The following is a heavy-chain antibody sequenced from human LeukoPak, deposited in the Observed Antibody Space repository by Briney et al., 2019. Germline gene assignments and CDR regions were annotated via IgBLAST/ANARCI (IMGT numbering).Heavy chain of an antibody. CDR2: INYSGST. D-gene: IGHD1-26*01. J-gene: IGHJ4*02. Sequence: SETLSLTCAVSGGSISTYYWSWIRQPPGKGLEWIGYINYSGSTNYNPSLKSRVSISVDTSKNQFSLKLSSVTAADTAVYYCARHGGSYDFDFWGQGTLVTVSS. CDR1: GGSISTYY. V-gene: IGHV4-59*08. CDR3: ARHGGSYDFDF.